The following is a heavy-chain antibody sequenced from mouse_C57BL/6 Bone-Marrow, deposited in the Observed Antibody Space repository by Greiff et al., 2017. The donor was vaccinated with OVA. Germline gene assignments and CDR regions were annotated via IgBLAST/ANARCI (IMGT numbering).Heavy chain of an antibody. V-gene: IGHV1-69*01. CDR3: ARRGFPYYYGSRGGYFDV. Sequence: QVQLKQPGAELVMPGASVKLSCKASGYTFTSYWMHWVKQRPGQGLEWIGEIDPSDSYTNYNQKFKGKSTLTVDKSSSTAYMQLSSLTSEDSAVYYCARRGFPYYYGSRGGYFDVWGTGTTVTVSS. CDR1: GYTFTSYW. D-gene: IGHD1-1*01. J-gene: IGHJ1*03. CDR2: IDPSDSYT.